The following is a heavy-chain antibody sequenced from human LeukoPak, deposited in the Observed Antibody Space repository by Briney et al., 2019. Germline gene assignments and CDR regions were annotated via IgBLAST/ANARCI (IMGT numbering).Heavy chain of an antibody. Sequence: SETLSLTCTVSGGSISSYYWSWIRQPPGKGLEWIGYIYYSGSTNYNPSLKSRVTISVDTYKNKFSLKLSSVTAAATAVYYCASVGDYGGNGDAFDIWGQGTLVTVSS. D-gene: IGHD4-23*01. J-gene: IGHJ3*02. CDR3: ASVGDYGGNGDAFDI. CDR1: GGSISSYY. V-gene: IGHV4-59*01. CDR2: IYYSGST.